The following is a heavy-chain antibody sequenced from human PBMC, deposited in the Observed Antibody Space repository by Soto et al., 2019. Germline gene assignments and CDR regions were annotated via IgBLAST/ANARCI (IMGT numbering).Heavy chain of an antibody. Sequence: GGSLRLSCAASGFTFSNAWMNWVRQAPGKGLEWVSSISSSSSYIYYADSVKGRFTISRDNAKNSLYLQMNSLRAEDTAVYYCARDSIVEEILVAAAPRAIPSAFDIWGQGTMVTVSS. J-gene: IGHJ3*02. CDR3: ARDSIVEEILVAAAPRAIPSAFDI. D-gene: IGHD6-13*01. CDR1: GFTFSNAW. V-gene: IGHV3-21*01. CDR2: ISSSSSYI.